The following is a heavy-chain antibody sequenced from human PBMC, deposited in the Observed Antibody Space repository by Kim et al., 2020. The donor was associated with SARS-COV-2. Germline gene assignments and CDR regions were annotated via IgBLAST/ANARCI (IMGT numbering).Heavy chain of an antibody. J-gene: IGHJ3*02. D-gene: IGHD3-10*01. Sequence: YADSGKGGFTISRDNAKNALYLQMNSLRAEDTAVYYCARAGASPGRRAFDIWGQGTMVTVSS. CDR3: ARAGASPGRRAFDI. V-gene: IGHV3-48*03.